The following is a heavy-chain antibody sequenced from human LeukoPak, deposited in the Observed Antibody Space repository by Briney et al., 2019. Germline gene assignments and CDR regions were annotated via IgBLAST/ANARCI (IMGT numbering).Heavy chain of an antibody. V-gene: IGHV1-69*13. CDR1: GGNFRNYG. CDR3: ATDPNPYSSTSGYFDF. J-gene: IGHJ4*02. Sequence: SVKVSCKASGGNFRNYGFHWVRQAPGQGLEWMGGMLPIFGTANYAQKFQGRVTITADEPSNTASLDLSSLTSEDTAVYYCATDPNPYSSTSGYFDFWGQGTLVTVSS. CDR2: MLPIFGTA. D-gene: IGHD6-13*01.